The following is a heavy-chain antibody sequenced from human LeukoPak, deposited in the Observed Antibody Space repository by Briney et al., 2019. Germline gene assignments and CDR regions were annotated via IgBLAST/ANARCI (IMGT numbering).Heavy chain of an antibody. CDR2: IYSRGNT. J-gene: IGHJ5*02. V-gene: IGHV4-39*07. CDR1: AGSFTNYY. Sequence: PSETLSLTCTVSAGSFTNYYWGWIRQPPGEGREWIGRIYSRGNTSYTPSLRNRVSTSIDTSKARFSVNLNPVTPADTAVYFCTRDRKHGTKDTWGQETLVTVS. D-gene: IGHD1-26*01. CDR3: TRDRKHGTKDT.